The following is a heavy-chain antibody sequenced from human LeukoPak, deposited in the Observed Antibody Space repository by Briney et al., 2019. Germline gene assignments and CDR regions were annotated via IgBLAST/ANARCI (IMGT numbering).Heavy chain of an antibody. CDR2: ISPSGGVT. V-gene: IGHV3-23*01. CDR1: GVTFSSYW. Sequence: GGSLRLSCAASGVTFSSYWMSWVRQAPGEGVERVSGISPSGGVTYSTDSVKGRSTISRDKSKNTVSLQMNSLRAEDTAVYYCARGHVTVSAHDDAFDIWGHGTMVTVSS. D-gene: IGHD5/OR15-5a*01. J-gene: IGHJ3*02. CDR3: ARGHVTVSAHDDAFDI.